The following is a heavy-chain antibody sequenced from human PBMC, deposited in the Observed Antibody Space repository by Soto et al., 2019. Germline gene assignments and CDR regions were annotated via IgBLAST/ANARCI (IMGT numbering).Heavy chain of an antibody. V-gene: IGHV1-8*01. CDR3: ARVRTEGYCSGGSCYPNWFDP. D-gene: IGHD2-15*01. CDR1: GYTFTSYD. J-gene: IGHJ5*02. CDR2: MNPNSGNT. Sequence: QVQLVQSGAEVKKPGASVKVSCKASGYTFTSYDINWVRQATGQGLEWMGWMNPNSGNTGYAQKLQGRVTMTRNTSISTAYMELSSLRSEDTAVYYCARVRTEGYCSGGSCYPNWFDPWGQGTLVTVS.